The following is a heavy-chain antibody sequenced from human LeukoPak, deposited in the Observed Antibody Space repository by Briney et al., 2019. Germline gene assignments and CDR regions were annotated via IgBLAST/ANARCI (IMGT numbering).Heavy chain of an antibody. CDR1: GDSVSNNGAS. V-gene: IGHV6-1*01. CDR3: ARGGAGWYVSVFDP. J-gene: IGHJ5*02. CDR2: TYYRTRWYF. Sequence: SQTLSLTCAISGDSVSNNGASWNWIRQSPSRGLEWLGRTYYRTRWYFDYAVSVRSRATSNPDTSKNQFSLQLDSVTPEDTSAYYCARGGAGWYVSVFDPWGQGTLVTVSS. D-gene: IGHD6-19*01.